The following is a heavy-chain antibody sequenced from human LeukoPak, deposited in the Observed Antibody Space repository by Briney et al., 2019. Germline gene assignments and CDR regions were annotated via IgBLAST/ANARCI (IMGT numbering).Heavy chain of an antibody. CDR2: AFYSGGT. Sequence: PSETLSLTCTVSGGSIGSYHWNWIRQPPGKGLEWIGIAFYSGGTNYNPSLKSRVTISVDTSKNQFSLKLSSVTAADTAVYYCARAGRLLPLHFDYWGQGTLVTVSS. J-gene: IGHJ4*02. CDR3: ARAGRLLPLHFDY. D-gene: IGHD3-22*01. CDR1: GGSIGSYH. V-gene: IGHV4-59*08.